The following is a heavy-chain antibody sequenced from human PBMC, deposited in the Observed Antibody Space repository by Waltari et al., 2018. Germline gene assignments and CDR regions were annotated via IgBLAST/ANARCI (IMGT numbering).Heavy chain of an antibody. Sequence: VQLVQSGAEVKKPGESLKISCKGSGYSFTSYWIGWVRQAPGQGLEWMGRIIPIFGTANYAQKFQGRVTITADKSTSTAYMELSSLRSEDTAVYYCATAVPAAIDYYFDYWGQGTLVTVSP. D-gene: IGHD2-2*01. CDR3: ATAVPAAIDYYFDY. CDR2: IIPIFGTA. J-gene: IGHJ4*02. V-gene: IGHV1-69*06. CDR1: GYSFTSYW.